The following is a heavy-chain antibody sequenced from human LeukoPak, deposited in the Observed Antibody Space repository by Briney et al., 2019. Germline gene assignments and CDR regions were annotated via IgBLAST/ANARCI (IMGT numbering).Heavy chain of an antibody. CDR3: AKETTVAGFYPYFDY. D-gene: IGHD6-19*01. J-gene: IGHJ4*02. CDR1: GFTFSSYA. Sequence: GSLRLSYAASGFTFSSYAMSWVRQAPGKGLEWVSAISGSGGSTYYADSVKGRFTISRDNSKNTLYLQMNSLGAEDTAVYYCAKETTVAGFYPYFDYWGQGTLVTVSS. CDR2: ISGSGGST. V-gene: IGHV3-23*01.